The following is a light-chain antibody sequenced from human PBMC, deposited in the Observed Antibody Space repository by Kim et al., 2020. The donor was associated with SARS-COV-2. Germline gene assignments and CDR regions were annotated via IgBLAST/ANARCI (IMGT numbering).Light chain of an antibody. CDR2: GVS. Sequence: VSPGERAPLSCRASQSVRNNLAWYQQTPGQAPRLLIYGVSTRATGIPVRFSGSGSGTEFTLTISSLQSEDFAVYYCQQYNNWPLTFGGGTKVDIK. J-gene: IGKJ4*01. V-gene: IGKV3-15*01. CDR3: QQYNNWPLT. CDR1: QSVRNN.